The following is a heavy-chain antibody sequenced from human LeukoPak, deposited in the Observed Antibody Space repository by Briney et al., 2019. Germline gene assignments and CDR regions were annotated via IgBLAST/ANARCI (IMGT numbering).Heavy chain of an antibody. D-gene: IGHD1-7*01. V-gene: IGHV1-46*01. CDR2: INPSGGST. CDR3: ARDQDWNYAFDI. CDR1: GYTFTSYG. J-gene: IGHJ3*02. Sequence: GASVKVSCKASGYTFTSYGISWVRQAPGQGLEWMGIINPSGGSTSYAQEFQGRVTMTRDTSTSTVYMELSSLRSEDTAVYYCARDQDWNYAFDIWGQGTMVTVSS.